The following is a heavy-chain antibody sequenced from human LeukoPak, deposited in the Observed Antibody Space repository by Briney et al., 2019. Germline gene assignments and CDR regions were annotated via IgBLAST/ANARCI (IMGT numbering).Heavy chain of an antibody. J-gene: IGHJ4*02. D-gene: IGHD3-10*01. CDR2: IKQDGSEK. V-gene: IGHV3-7*01. CDR1: GFTFSSYW. Sequence: GGSLRLSCAASGFTFSSYWMSWVRQAPGKGLEWVVNIKQDGSEKYYVDSGKGRFTISRDNAKNSLYLQMNSLRAEDTAVYYCVRTRRGRITMVRGVPHYLDYWGQGTLVTVSS. CDR3: VRTRRGRITMVRGVPHYLDY.